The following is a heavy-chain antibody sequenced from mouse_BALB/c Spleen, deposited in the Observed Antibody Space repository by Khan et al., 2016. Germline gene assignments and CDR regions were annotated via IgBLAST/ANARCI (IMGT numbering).Heavy chain of an antibody. V-gene: IGHV9-3-1*01. J-gene: IGHJ1*01. CDR1: GYTFTNYG. CDR3: ARYRYFYGSSRYFDV. Sequence: QIQLVQSGPELKRPGKTVKISCKASGYTFTNYGINWVKQAPGKGLKWMGWINTYSGESTYADDFKGRFAFSLETSANTAYLQINNLKNEATATYFCARYRYFYGSSRYFDVWGAGTTVTVSS. D-gene: IGHD1-1*01. CDR2: INTYSGES.